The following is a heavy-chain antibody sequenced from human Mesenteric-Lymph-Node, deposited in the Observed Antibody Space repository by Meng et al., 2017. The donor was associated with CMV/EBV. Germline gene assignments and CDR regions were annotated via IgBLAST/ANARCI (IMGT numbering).Heavy chain of an antibody. V-gene: IGHV7-4-1*02. D-gene: IGHD3-10*01. CDR1: YPFRSYG. CDR3: ARPSGDYYGSGSSDFDY. J-gene: IGHJ4*02. CDR2: INTNAGNP. Sequence: YPFRSYGMNWVRQAPGEGLEWMGWINTNAGNPTYAQGFTGRFVFSLDTSVSTAYLQISSLKAEDTAVYYCARPSGDYYGSGSSDFDYWGQGTLVTVSS.